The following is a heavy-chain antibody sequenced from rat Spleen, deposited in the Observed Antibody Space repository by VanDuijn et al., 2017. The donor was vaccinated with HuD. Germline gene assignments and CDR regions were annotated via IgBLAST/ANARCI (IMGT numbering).Heavy chain of an antibody. Sequence: QVQLKESGPGLVQPSQTLSLTCTVSGFSLTSYHVHWVRQPPGKGLEWMGRIKNGGSTDYNSALNSRLSISRDTPKSQVFLKMNSVQTEDTAMYFCARADYGGYGGFAYWGQGTLVTVSS. D-gene: IGHD1-11*01. CDR1: GFSLTSYH. V-gene: IGHV2-27*01. CDR3: ARADYGGYGGFAY. J-gene: IGHJ3*01. CDR2: IKNGGST.